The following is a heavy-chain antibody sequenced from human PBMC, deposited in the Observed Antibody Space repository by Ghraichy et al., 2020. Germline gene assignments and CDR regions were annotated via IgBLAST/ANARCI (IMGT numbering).Heavy chain of an antibody. CDR3: AGREYSSSGWFDP. D-gene: IGHD6-6*01. V-gene: IGHV5-51*01. CDR2: IYPGDSDT. Sequence: GESLNISCKGSGYSFTKSWIGWVRQMPGKGLEWMGIIYPGDSDTRYSPSFQGQVAISADKSISTAFLQWSSLKASDSAMYYCAGREYSSSGWFDPWGQGTLVTVSS. CDR1: GYSFTKSW. J-gene: IGHJ5*02.